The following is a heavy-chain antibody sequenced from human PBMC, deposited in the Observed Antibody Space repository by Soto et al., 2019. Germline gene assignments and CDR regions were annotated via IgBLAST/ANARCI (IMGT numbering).Heavy chain of an antibody. Sequence: KPSETLSLTCSVSGVAMTYGGYSWSWIRQPPGKGLEWIGEINHSGSTNYNPSLKSRVTISVDTSKNQFSLKLSSVTAADTAVYYCARGLKPGVLRFLEWLLGYYFDYWGQGTLVTVSS. CDR3: ARGLKPGVLRFLEWLLGYYFDY. D-gene: IGHD3-3*01. CDR2: INHSGST. V-gene: IGHV4-34*01. CDR1: GVAMTYGGYS. J-gene: IGHJ4*02.